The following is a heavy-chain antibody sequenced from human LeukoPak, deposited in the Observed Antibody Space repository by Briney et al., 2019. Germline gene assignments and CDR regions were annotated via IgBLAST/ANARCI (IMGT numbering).Heavy chain of an antibody. D-gene: IGHD2-15*01. CDR1: EFSVGSNY. CDR3: ARYCSGGSCVPFDY. Sequence: GGSLRLSCAASEFSVGSNYMTWVRQAPGKGLEWVSLIYSGGSTYYADSVKGRFTISRDNAKNSLYLQMNSLRAEDTAVYYCARYCSGGSCVPFDYWGQGTLVTVSS. CDR2: IYSGGST. J-gene: IGHJ4*02. V-gene: IGHV3-66*01.